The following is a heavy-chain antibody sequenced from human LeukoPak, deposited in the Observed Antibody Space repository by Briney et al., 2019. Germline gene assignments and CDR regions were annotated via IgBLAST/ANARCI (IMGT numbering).Heavy chain of an antibody. V-gene: IGHV2-70*04. CDR1: GFSLSTSGMR. Sequence: QTLSLTCTFSGFSLSTSGMRVSWIRQPPGKALEWLARIDWDDDKFYSTSLKTRLTISKDTSKNQVVLTMTNMDPVDTATYYCARTDYVWGSYREFGYWGQGTLVTVSS. CDR3: ARTDYVWGSYREFGY. CDR2: IDWDDDK. D-gene: IGHD3-16*02. J-gene: IGHJ4*02.